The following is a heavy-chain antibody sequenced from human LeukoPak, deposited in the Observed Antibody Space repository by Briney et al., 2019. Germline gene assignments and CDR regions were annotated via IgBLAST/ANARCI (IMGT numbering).Heavy chain of an antibody. V-gene: IGHV4-34*01. CDR1: GGSYSGYY. J-gene: IGHJ4*02. CDR2: INHSGST. D-gene: IGHD2-2*01. Sequence: SETLSLXCAVYGGSYSGYYWSWIRQPPGKGLEWIGEINHSGSTNYNPSLKSRVTISVDTSKNQFSLKLSSVTAADTAVYYCARGPARDDIVVVPAATRRFDYWGQGTLVTVSS. CDR3: ARGPARDDIVVVPAATRRFDY.